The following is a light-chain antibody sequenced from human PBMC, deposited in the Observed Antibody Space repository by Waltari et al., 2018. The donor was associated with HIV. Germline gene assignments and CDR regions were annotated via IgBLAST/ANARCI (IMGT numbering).Light chain of an antibody. J-gene: IGLJ2*01. CDR3: SSFAGNEFFV. CDR2: GVS. V-gene: IGLV2-8*01. Sequence: QSALTQPPPASGSPGETVTLSCTGASNDIGLYIHVAWFQQHPGKGPTLVMLGVSPRPSGVTDRFSGSKSGYTASLTVSGLQPDDEADYFCSSFAGNEFFVFGGGTRLTVL. CDR1: SNDIGLYIH.